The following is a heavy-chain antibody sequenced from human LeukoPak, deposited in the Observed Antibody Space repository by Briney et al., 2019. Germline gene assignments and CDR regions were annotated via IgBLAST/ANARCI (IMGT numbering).Heavy chain of an antibody. V-gene: IGHV3-23*01. J-gene: IGHJ6*02. CDR1: GFRFSSYW. CDR2: ISDSGDST. Sequence: PGGSLRLSCAASGFRFSSYWMSWVRQAPGRGLEWVSAISDSGDSTYYADSVKGRFTVSRDNSKNTLYLQMNSLSAGDTAVYYCARLKALYFYDMDVWGQGTTVTVSS. CDR3: ARLKALYFYDMDV.